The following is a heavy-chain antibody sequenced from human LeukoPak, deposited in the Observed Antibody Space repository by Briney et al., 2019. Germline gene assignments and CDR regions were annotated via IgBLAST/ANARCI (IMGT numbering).Heavy chain of an antibody. CDR1: GLTFSAYY. J-gene: IGHJ6*03. CDR3: ARGLGRASRSAYYYMDV. V-gene: IGHV3-11*04. Sequence: PGRSLRLSCAASGLTFSAYYMTWVRQAPGKGLEWISYISGNGVTIYYADSVKGRFTISRDNAKDSLYLEMNRLRVDDTAVYYCARGLGRASRSAYYYMDVWGKGTTVTVSS. CDR2: ISGNGVTI. D-gene: IGHD3-3*01.